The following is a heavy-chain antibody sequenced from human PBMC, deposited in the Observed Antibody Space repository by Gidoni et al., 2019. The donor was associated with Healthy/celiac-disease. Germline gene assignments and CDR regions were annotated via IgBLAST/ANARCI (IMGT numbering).Heavy chain of an antibody. J-gene: IGHJ6*02. CDR1: GGSISSGGYS. Sequence: QLQLQESGSGLVKPSQTLSLTCAVCGGSISSGGYSWSWIRQPPGKGLEWIGYIYHSGSTYYNPSLKSRVTISVDRSKNQFSLKLSSVTAADTAVYYCARVSITIFGVVYGMDVWGQGTTVTVSS. V-gene: IGHV4-30-2*01. CDR2: IYHSGST. CDR3: ARVSITIFGVVYGMDV. D-gene: IGHD3-3*01.